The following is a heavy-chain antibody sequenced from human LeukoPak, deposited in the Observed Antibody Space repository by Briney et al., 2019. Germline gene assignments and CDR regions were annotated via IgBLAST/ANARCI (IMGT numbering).Heavy chain of an antibody. D-gene: IGHD3-22*01. CDR2: ISGSGGST. Sequence: GGSLRLSCAASGFTFSSYAMSWVRQAPGKGLEWVSAISGSGGSTYYADSVKGRFTISRDNSKNTLYLQMNSLRAEDTAVYYCAKGERNYYDSSGSIYYFDYWGQGTLVTVSS. CDR1: GFTFSSYA. V-gene: IGHV3-23*01. CDR3: AKGERNYYDSSGSIYYFDY. J-gene: IGHJ4*02.